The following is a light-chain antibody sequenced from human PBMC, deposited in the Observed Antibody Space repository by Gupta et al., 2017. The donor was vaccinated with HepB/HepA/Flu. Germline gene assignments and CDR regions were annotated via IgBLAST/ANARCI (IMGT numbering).Light chain of an antibody. CDR2: DAS. V-gene: IGKV3-11*01. CDR3: QQRSNWPPSIT. CDR1: QSVSSY. Sequence: ILLTQSPATLSLSPGERATLTCRASQSVSSYLAWYQQKPGQAPRLLIYDASNRATGIPARFSGSGSGTDFTLTISSLEPEDFAVYYCQQRSNWPPSITFGQGTRLEIK. J-gene: IGKJ5*01.